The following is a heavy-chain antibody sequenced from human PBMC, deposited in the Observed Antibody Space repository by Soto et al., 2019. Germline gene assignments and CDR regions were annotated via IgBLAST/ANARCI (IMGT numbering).Heavy chain of an antibody. Sequence: GGSLRLSCAASGFTFSSYAMSWVRQAPGKGLEWVSAISGSGGSTYYADSVKGRFTISRDNSKNTLYLQMNSLRAEDTAVYYCAKVSSAYYDSSGYPDYWGQGTLVTVSS. V-gene: IGHV3-23*01. CDR1: GFTFSSYA. CDR3: AKVSSAYYDSSGYPDY. D-gene: IGHD3-22*01. J-gene: IGHJ4*02. CDR2: ISGSGGST.